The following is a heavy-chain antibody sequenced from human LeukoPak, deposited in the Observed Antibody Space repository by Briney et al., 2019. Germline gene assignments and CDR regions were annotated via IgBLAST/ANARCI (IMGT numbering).Heavy chain of an antibody. CDR2: ITHSGST. J-gene: IGHJ5*02. V-gene: IGHV4-34*01. Sequence: SATLSLTCAVSGGSFSGYYWCWIRPPPGKGLEWIGEITHSGSTNYNPSLKSRVTISVDTSKNQFSLKLSSVTAADTAVYYCARRRSLIITMVRWTYNWFDPWGQGTLVTVSS. CDR1: GGSFSGYY. D-gene: IGHD3-10*01. CDR3: ARRRSLIITMVRWTYNWFDP.